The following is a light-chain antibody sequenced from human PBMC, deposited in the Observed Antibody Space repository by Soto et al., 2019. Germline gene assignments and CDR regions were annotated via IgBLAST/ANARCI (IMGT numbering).Light chain of an antibody. CDR2: STN. CDR1: SGSVSTSHY. Sequence: QTVVTQEPSLSVSPGGTVTLTCGLSSGSVSTSHYPSWHQQTPGQAPRTLIHSTNTRSSGVPDRFSGSILGNKAALTITGAQADDGSDYYCVLYMGSGISVFGGGTKPTVL. J-gene: IGLJ3*02. V-gene: IGLV8-61*01. CDR3: VLYMGSGISV.